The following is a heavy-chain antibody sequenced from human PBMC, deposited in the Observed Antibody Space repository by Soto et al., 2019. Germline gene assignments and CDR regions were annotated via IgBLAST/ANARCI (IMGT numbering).Heavy chain of an antibody. Sequence: EVQLLESGGDLVQPGGSLRLSCAASGFTFTSYVMDWVRQAPGKGPEWLSTTRASGANTYYADSVQGRFTVSRDNSKNTLYLQMNNPRGDDTDVYYCAKGEAAATTSYFDYWGRGTLVTVSS. D-gene: IGHD6-25*01. CDR2: TRASGANT. V-gene: IGHV3-23*01. J-gene: IGHJ4*02. CDR3: AKGEAAATTSYFDY. CDR1: GFTFTSYV.